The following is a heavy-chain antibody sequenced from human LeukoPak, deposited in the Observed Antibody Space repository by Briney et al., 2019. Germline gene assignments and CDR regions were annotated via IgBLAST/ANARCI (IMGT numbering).Heavy chain of an antibody. J-gene: IGHJ4*02. D-gene: IGHD2-2*01. CDR2: ISGSDGST. CDR3: AKGYCSSTNCYGDY. Sequence: GGSLRLSCAASGFIFSTYAISWVRQAPGKGLEWVSGISGSDGSTYYADSVKGRFTISRDNSKNTLYLQMNSPRAEDTAVYYCAKGYCSSTNCYGDYWGQGTLVTVSS. V-gene: IGHV3-23*01. CDR1: GFIFSTYA.